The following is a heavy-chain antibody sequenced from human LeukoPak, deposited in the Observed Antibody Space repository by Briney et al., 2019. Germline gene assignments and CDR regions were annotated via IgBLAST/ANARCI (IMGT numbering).Heavy chain of an antibody. D-gene: IGHD6-6*01. CDR3: ARRMYGSSLDY. J-gene: IGHJ4*02. V-gene: IGHV4-59*08. CDR1: GGSISSYY. CDR2: IYYSGST. Sequence: PSETLSLTCTVSGGSISSYYWSWIRQPPGKGLEWVGYIYYSGSTTYNPSLKSRVTISVDTSKNQLSLKLSSVTAADTAVYYCARRMYGSSLDYWGQGTLVTVSS.